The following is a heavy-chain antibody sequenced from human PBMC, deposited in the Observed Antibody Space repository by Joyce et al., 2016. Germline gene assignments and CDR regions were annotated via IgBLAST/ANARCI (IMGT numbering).Heavy chain of an antibody. CDR1: GFTFSDSH. Sequence: EVQLVESGGGLVQPGGSLKLSCAASGFTFSDSHIHWVRQASGKGLEWVGHIRHKGDNYATAYSASVKGRFTISRDDSKNTAYLQMNSLKTEDTAVYFCSRQTISCHDYWGQGTVVTVSS. D-gene: IGHD2-2*01. CDR2: IRHKGDNYAT. J-gene: IGHJ4*02. V-gene: IGHV3-73*02. CDR3: SRQTISCHDY.